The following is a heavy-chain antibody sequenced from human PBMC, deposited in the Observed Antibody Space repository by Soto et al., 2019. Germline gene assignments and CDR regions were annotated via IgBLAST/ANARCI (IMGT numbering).Heavy chain of an antibody. CDR3: ARGGNYDILTGYYTPDFDY. V-gene: IGHV3-30-3*01. CDR1: GFTFSSYA. Sequence: QVQLVESGGGVVQPGRTLRLSCAASGFTFSSYAMHWVRQAPGKGLEWVAVISYDGSNKYYADSVKGRFTISRDNSKNTLYLQMNSLRAEDTAVYYCARGGNYDILTGYYTPDFDYWGQGTLVTVSS. CDR2: ISYDGSNK. J-gene: IGHJ4*02. D-gene: IGHD3-9*01.